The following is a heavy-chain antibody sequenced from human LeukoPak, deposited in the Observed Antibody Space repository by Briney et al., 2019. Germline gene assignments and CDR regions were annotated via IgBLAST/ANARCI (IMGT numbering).Heavy chain of an antibody. CDR2: ISYDGSNK. V-gene: IGHV3-30*04. CDR3: ARDSSLVNFDY. Sequence: GGSLRLSCAASGFTFSTYVIHWVRQAPGKGLEWVAVISYDGSNKYYADSVKGRFTISRDNSKNTLYLQMNSLRAEDTAVYYCARDSSLVNFDYWGQGTLVTVSS. J-gene: IGHJ4*02. CDR1: GFTFSTYV. D-gene: IGHD6-13*01.